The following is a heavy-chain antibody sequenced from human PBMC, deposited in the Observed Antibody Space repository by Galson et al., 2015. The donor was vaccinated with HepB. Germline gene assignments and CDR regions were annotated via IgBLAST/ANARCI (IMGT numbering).Heavy chain of an antibody. V-gene: IGHV1-69*10. Sequence: SVKVSCKGSGDSFTRSVLSWVRQAPGQGLEWMGGIIPIFGLTNNAQRFQGRLTLTADKSTSTVFMELRSLTPEDTAVYYCASPLAAGTLAYWGQGSLVTVSS. CDR1: GDSFTRSV. J-gene: IGHJ4*02. D-gene: IGHD1-1*01. CDR3: ASPLAAGTLAY. CDR2: IIPIFGLT.